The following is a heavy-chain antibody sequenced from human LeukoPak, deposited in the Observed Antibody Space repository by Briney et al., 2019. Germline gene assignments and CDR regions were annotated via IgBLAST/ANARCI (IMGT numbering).Heavy chain of an antibody. CDR1: GYTFTGYY. J-gene: IGHJ4*02. Sequence: GASVKVSCKASGYTFTGYYTHWVRQAPGQGLEWMGWINPNSGGTNYAQKFQGRVTMTRDTSISTAYMELSRLRSDDTAVYYCARDRGGYEPYYFDYWGQGTLVTVSS. CDR3: ARDRGGYEPYYFDY. D-gene: IGHD5-12*01. CDR2: INPNSGGT. V-gene: IGHV1-2*02.